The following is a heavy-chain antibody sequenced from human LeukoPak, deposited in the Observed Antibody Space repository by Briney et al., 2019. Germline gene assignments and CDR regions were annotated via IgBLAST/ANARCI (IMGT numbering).Heavy chain of an antibody. V-gene: IGHV3-48*03. D-gene: IGHD4-17*01. J-gene: IGHJ4*02. CDR2: ISSSGSTI. CDR1: GFTFSSYE. Sequence: PGGSLRLSCAASGFTFSSYEMNWVRQAPGKGLEWVSYISSSGSTIYYADSVKGRFTISRDNAKNSLYLQMNSLRAEDTAVYYYAMSRATVPTRPFDYWGQGTLVTVSS. CDR3: AMSRATVPTRPFDY.